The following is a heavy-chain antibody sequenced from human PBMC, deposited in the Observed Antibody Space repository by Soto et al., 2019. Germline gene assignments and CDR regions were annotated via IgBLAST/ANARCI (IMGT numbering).Heavy chain of an antibody. J-gene: IGHJ6*03. CDR3: ARGDYYYCYMDV. V-gene: IGHV1-2*04. CDR1: GYTFTGYY. Sequence: ASVKVSCKASGYTFTGYYMHWVRQAPGQGLEWMGWINPNSGGTNYAQKFQGWVTMTRDTSINTAYMELSRLRSDDTAVYYCARGDYYYCYMDVWGKGTTVTVSS. CDR2: INPNSGGT.